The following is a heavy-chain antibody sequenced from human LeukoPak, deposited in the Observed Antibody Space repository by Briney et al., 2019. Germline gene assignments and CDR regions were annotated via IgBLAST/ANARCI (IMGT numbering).Heavy chain of an antibody. V-gene: IGHV1-18*04. CDR1: GYTFTSYG. Sequence: ASVKVSCKASGYTFTSYGISWVRQAPGQGLEWMGWISAYNGNTNYAQKFQGRVTMTRDTSISTAYMELSRLRSDDTAVYYCARDKVPGSGYYYHFDYWGQGTLVTVSS. CDR3: ARDKVPGSGYYYHFDY. D-gene: IGHD3-22*01. CDR2: ISAYNGNT. J-gene: IGHJ4*02.